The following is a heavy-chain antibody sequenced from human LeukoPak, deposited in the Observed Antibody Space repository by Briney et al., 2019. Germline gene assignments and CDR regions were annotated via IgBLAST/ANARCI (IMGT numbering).Heavy chain of an antibody. V-gene: IGHV3-21*01. J-gene: IGHJ3*02. D-gene: IGHD2-2*01. CDR3: ARDCSSTSCPTDDAFDI. CDR2: ISSSSSYI. Sequence: GRSLRLSCAASGFTFSSYSMNWVRQAPGKGLEWVTSISSSSSYIYYADSVKGRFTISRDNAKNSLYLQMNSLRAEDTAVYYCARDCSSTSCPTDDAFDIWGQGTMVTVSS. CDR1: GFTFSSYS.